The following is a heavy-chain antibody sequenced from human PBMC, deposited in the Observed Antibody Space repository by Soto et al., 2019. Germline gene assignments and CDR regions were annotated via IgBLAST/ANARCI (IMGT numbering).Heavy chain of an antibody. J-gene: IGHJ4*02. CDR1: GGSISSYY. CDR3: ARGGGYCTNGVCYDY. D-gene: IGHD2-8*01. V-gene: IGHV4-4*07. CDR2: TYTSGST. Sequence: SETLSLTCTVSGGSISSYYWSWIRQPAGKGLEWIGRTYTSGSTNYNPSLKSRVTMSVDTSKNQFSLKLSSVTAADTAVYYCARGGGYCTNGVCYDYWGQGTLVTVSS.